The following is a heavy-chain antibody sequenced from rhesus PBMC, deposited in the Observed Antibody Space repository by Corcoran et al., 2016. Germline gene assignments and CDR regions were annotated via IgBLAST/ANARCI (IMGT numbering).Heavy chain of an antibody. Sequence: EVQLVESGGGLVQPGGSLRLSCAASGFTFSSYDMSWVRQAPGKGLEWVSYLSYTGKTIYYADSVKGRFTISRDNAKNSLSLQMSSLRAEDTAVYYCTRGWGGTREIDYWGQGVLVTVSS. V-gene: IGHV3-136*01. J-gene: IGHJ4*01. D-gene: IGHD1-1*01. CDR1: GFTFSSYD. CDR2: LSYTGKTI. CDR3: TRGWGGTREIDY.